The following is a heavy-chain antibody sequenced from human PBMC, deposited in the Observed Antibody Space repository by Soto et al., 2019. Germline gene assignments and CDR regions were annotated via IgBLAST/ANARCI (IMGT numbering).Heavy chain of an antibody. CDR3: ARLTGITTATTHRGYDP. J-gene: IGHJ5*02. CDR1: GGSISSDSHH. D-gene: IGHD4-17*01. Sequence: SETLSITCTVSGGSISSDSHHWDWIRQPPGKGPEWIRSIFFTGRTYNNPSLKSRVTLSVETSKNNFSLAMNYVTAADTAVYYCARLTGITTATTHRGYDPWGHGTFVPVS. V-gene: IGHV4-39*02. CDR2: IFFTGRT.